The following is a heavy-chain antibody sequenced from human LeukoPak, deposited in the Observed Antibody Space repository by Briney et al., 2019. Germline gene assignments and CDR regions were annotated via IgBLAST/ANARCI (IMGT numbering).Heavy chain of an antibody. Sequence: GGSLRLSCVASGFTFSNYAMNWVRQAPGKGLDWVSGISGSGGHTYNADSVEGRFTISRDNSKNTVSLQLSSLRVEDTAVYFCAKDREDSAMISGVFDLWGRGTLVTVSS. CDR1: GFTFSNYA. D-gene: IGHD5-18*01. CDR3: AKDREDSAMISGVFDL. J-gene: IGHJ2*01. CDR2: ISGSGGHT. V-gene: IGHV3-23*01.